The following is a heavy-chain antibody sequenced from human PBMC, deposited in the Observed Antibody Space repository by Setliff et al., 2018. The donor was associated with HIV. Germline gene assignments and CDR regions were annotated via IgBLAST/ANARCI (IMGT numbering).Heavy chain of an antibody. V-gene: IGHV3-23*03. D-gene: IGHD5-12*01. CDR3: ATEFGYSGYVGAFDI. Sequence: PGGSLRLSCAASGFTFSSYAMSWVRQAPGKWLEWVSVIYSGGSSAYYADSVKGRFTISRDDSKNTLFLQMNSLRAEDTALYYCATEFGYSGYVGAFDIWGQGTMVTVSS. J-gene: IGHJ3*02. CDR1: GFTFSSYA. CDR2: IYSGGSSA.